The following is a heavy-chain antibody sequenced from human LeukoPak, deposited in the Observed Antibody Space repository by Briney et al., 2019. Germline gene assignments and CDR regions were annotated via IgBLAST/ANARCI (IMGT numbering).Heavy chain of an antibody. Sequence: GGSLRLSCAASGFTFSSYWMHWVRQAPGKGLVWVSRINMDGSSITYADSVKGRFTISRENAKNTLYLQMNSLRAEETAVYHCTRGNYYAMDVCGQGTTVTVSS. CDR3: TRGNYYAMDV. J-gene: IGHJ6*02. CDR1: GFTFSSYW. CDR2: INMDGSSI. V-gene: IGHV3-74*01.